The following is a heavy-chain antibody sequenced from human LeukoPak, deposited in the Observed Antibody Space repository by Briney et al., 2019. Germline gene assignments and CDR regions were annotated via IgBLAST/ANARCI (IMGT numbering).Heavy chain of an antibody. J-gene: IGHJ2*01. CDR1: GFTFSSFL. V-gene: IGHV3-30*04. Sequence: PGGSLRLSCAVSGFTFSSFLFHWVRQAPGKGLEWGAAISTDGSYKYHGDSVKGRFTISRDNTMNTLYLQMNGLRPDDTAVYYCARSLIPGRWYFDLWGRGTLVTVSS. CDR2: ISTDGSYK. D-gene: IGHD3-16*01. CDR3: ARSLIPGRWYFDL.